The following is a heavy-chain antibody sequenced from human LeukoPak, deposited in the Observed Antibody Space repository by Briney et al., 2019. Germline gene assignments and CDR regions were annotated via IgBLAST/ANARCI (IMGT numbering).Heavy chain of an antibody. V-gene: IGHV3-21*01. D-gene: IGHD6-19*01. CDR3: ARMSSGGPRSYFFDY. Sequence: PGGSLRLSCAASGFTFSSYSMNWVRQAPGKGLEWVSSISSRSDYKYYADSVKGRFTISRDDAKNSLHLQMNSLRAEDTAVYYCARMSSGGPRSYFFDYWGQGTLVTVSS. CDR1: GFTFSSYS. CDR2: ISSRSDYK. J-gene: IGHJ4*02.